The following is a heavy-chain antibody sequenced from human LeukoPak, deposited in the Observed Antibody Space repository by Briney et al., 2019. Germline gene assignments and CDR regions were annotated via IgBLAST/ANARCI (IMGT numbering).Heavy chain of an antibody. CDR2: IYTSGST. V-gene: IGHV4-4*07. D-gene: IGHD3-22*01. J-gene: IGHJ5*02. Sequence: PSETLSLTCTVSGGSISSYYWSWIRQPAGKGLEWIGRIYTSGSTNYNPSLKSRVTMSVDTSKNQFSLELSSVTAADTAVYYCARDVGYYPLNWFDPWGQGTLVTVSS. CDR3: ARDVGYYPLNWFDP. CDR1: GGSISSYY.